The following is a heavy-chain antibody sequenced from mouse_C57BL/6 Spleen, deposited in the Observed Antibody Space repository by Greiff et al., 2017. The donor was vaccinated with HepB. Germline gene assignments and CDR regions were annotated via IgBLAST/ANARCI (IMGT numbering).Heavy chain of an antibody. CDR3: TRGGKDYAMDY. J-gene: IGHJ4*01. Sequence: EVQRVESGEGLVKPGGSLKLSCAASGFTFSSYAMSWVRQTPEKRLEWVAYISSGGDYIYYADTVKGRFTISRDNARNTLYLQMSSLKSEDTAMYYCTRGGKDYAMDYWGQGTSVTVSS. D-gene: IGHD1-1*02. CDR1: GFTFSSYA. V-gene: IGHV5-9-1*02. CDR2: ISSGGDYI.